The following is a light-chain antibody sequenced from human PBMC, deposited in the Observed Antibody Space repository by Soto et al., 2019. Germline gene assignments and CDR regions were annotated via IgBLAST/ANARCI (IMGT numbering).Light chain of an antibody. CDR2: AAS. CDR1: QRISSY. Sequence: DIQLTQSPSFLSASVGDRVTITCRASQRISSYLAWYQQKPGTAPKLLLYAASTLQSGVPPTFSGSASGTDFTVTISSLQPEDFATYYCQQRDSYPRTFGQGTKVEIK. V-gene: IGKV1-9*01. J-gene: IGKJ1*01. CDR3: QQRDSYPRT.